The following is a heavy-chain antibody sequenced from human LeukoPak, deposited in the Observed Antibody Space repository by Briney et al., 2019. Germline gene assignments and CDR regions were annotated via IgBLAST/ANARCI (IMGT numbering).Heavy chain of an antibody. CDR1: GFTFSDYW. D-gene: IGHD6-13*01. J-gene: IGHJ4*02. CDR2: IKYDGDEE. Sequence: GGSLRLSCAASGFTFSDYWMSWMRQAPGKGLEWVANIKYDGDEEYYVDSVKGRFTIPRDNAKNSLYLQLNRLRVEDTAVYYCKSGGAAPGSFDNWGQGTLVTVFS. CDR3: KSGGAAPGSFDN. V-gene: IGHV3-7*01.